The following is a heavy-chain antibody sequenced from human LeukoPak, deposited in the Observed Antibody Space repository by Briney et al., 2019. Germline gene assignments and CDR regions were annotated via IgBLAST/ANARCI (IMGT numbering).Heavy chain of an antibody. J-gene: IGHJ4*02. Sequence: GGSLRLSCAASGFTFSSYSMNWVRQAPGKGLEWVSSISSSSSYIYYADSAKGRFTISRDNAKNSLYLQMNSLRAEDTAVYYCARVRCSGGSCYAGCFDYWGQGTLVTVSS. CDR2: ISSSSSYI. D-gene: IGHD2-15*01. CDR3: ARVRCSGGSCYAGCFDY. V-gene: IGHV3-21*01. CDR1: GFTFSSYS.